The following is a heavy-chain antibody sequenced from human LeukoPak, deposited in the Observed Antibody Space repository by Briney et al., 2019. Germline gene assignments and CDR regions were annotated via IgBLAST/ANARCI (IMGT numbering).Heavy chain of an antibody. CDR2: ISSSSSYI. Sequence: GGSLRLSCAASGFTFSSYSMNWVRQAPGKGLVWVSSISSSSSYIYYADSVKGRFTISRDNAKNSLYLQMNSLRDEDTAVYYCARAPYGDYYFDYWGQGTLVTVSS. CDR3: ARAPYGDYYFDY. V-gene: IGHV3-21*01. CDR1: GFTFSSYS. D-gene: IGHD4-17*01. J-gene: IGHJ4*02.